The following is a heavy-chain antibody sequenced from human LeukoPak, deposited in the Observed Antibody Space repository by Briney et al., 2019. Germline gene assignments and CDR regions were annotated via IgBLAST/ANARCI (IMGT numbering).Heavy chain of an antibody. CDR3: ARGGARLAMYGSFDY. J-gene: IGHJ4*02. Sequence: PSETLSLTCTVSVGSISSVGYYCSWIRQPAGKVLEWIGRIYTSGSNNYNPSRKSRVTISVDKYKKQFSLKLSSVTAADAAVYYCARGGARLAMYGSFDYWGQGTLVTVSS. V-gene: IGHV4-61*02. CDR2: IYTSGSN. D-gene: IGHD2-8*01. CDR1: VGSISSVGYY.